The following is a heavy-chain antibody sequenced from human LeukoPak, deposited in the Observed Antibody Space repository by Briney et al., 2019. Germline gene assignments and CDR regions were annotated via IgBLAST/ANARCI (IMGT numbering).Heavy chain of an antibody. V-gene: IGHV4-38-2*01. Sequence: PSETLSLTCAVSGYSISSGYYWGWIRQPPGKGLEWIGSIYHSGSTYYNPSLKSRVTISVDTSKNQFSLELSSVTAADTAVYYCARGYYDPHDYWGQGTLVTVSS. D-gene: IGHD3-22*01. J-gene: IGHJ4*02. CDR1: GYSISSGYY. CDR3: ARGYYDPHDY. CDR2: IYHSGST.